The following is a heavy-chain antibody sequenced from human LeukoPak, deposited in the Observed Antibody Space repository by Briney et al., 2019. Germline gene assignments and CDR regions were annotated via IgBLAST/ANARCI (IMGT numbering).Heavy chain of an antibody. J-gene: IGHJ3*02. CDR3: ALRKYSSSPSGFDI. CDR2: ISYDGSNK. CDR1: GFTFSSYA. D-gene: IGHD6-13*01. Sequence: GRSLRLSCAASGFTFSSYAMHWVRQAPGKGLEWVAVISYDGSNKYYADSVKGRFTISRDNSKNTLYLQMNSLRAEDTAVYYCALRKYSSSPSGFDIWGQGTMVTVSS. V-gene: IGHV3-30*14.